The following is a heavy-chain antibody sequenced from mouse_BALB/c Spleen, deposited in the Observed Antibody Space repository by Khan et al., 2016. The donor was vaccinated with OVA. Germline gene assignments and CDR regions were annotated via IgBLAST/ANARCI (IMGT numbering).Heavy chain of an antibody. V-gene: IGHV3-2*02. D-gene: IGHD1-1*01. Sequence: EVQLQESGPGLVKPSQSLSFTCTVTGYSITSDYAWNWIRQFPGNKLEWMGYISYSGRTSYNPSLKSRISITRDTSKHQFFLQLNSVTTEDTATYYCARSVTITTVVATDFDYWGQGTTLTVSS. J-gene: IGHJ2*01. CDR2: ISYSGRT. CDR1: GYSITSDYA. CDR3: ARSVTITTVVATDFDY.